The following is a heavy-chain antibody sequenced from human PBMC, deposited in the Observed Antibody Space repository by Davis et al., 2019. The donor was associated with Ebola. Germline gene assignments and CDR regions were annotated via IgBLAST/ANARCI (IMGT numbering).Heavy chain of an antibody. V-gene: IGHV3-21*01. D-gene: IGHD3-10*01. CDR1: GFTFSSYS. J-gene: IGHJ6*02. CDR3: ARESYYYGSGSSGYYGMDV. CDR2: ISSISSYI. Sequence: PGGSLRLSCAASGFTFSSYSMNWVRQAPGKGLEWVSSISSISSYIYYADSVKGRFTISRDNAKNSLYLQMNSLRAEDTAVYYCARESYYYGSGSSGYYGMDVWGQGTTVTVSS.